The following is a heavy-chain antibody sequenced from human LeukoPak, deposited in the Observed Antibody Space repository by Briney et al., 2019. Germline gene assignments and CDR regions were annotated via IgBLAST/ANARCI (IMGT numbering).Heavy chain of an antibody. Sequence: SETLSLTCAVYGGSFSGYYWSWIRQPPGKGLEWIGEINHSGSTNYNPSLKTRVTISVDTSKNQFSLKLSSVTAADTAVYYCAGLGSGYEFYFDYWGQGNLVTVSS. CDR2: INHSGST. D-gene: IGHD5-12*01. V-gene: IGHV4-34*01. CDR3: AGLGSGYEFYFDY. J-gene: IGHJ4*02. CDR1: GGSFSGYY.